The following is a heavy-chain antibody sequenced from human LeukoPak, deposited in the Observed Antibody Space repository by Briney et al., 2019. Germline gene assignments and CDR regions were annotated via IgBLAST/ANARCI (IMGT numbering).Heavy chain of an antibody. Sequence: PGGSLRLSCAASGFTFNNAWMSWVRQAPGKGLEWVGRIKSKTDGGTTDYAAPVKGSFTISRDDSKNTLYLQMNSLKTEDTAVYYCTARVVVTINHFDYWGQGTLVTVSS. CDR3: TARVVVTINHFDY. CDR2: IKSKTDGGTT. D-gene: IGHD3-22*01. CDR1: GFTFNNAW. J-gene: IGHJ4*02. V-gene: IGHV3-15*01.